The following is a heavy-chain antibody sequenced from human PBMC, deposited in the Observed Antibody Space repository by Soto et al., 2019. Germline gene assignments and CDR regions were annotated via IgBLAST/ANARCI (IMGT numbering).Heavy chain of an antibody. CDR2: ISKRGGT. J-gene: IGHJ4*02. CDR1: GDSISSGDYF. V-gene: IGHV4-31*03. Sequence: QVQLQESGPGLVRPSQTLSLTCTVSGDSISSGDYFWSWIRQHPGKGLEWIGYISKRGGTYGNASLKSRVTLSVDTSKNHFSLKVNSVTVADTAVYFCARASRVTTSGSTAYYFDYWGQGALVTVSS. CDR3: ARASRVTTSGSTAYYFDY. D-gene: IGHD4-17*01.